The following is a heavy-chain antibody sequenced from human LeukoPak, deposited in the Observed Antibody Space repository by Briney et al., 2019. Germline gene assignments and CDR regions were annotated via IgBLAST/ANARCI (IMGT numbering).Heavy chain of an antibody. J-gene: IGHJ4*02. CDR2: INPSAGST. V-gene: IGHV1-46*04. D-gene: IGHD3-22*01. CDR1: GYRFSSYY. CDR3: ATGSHVRVYDSNPYYGHY. Sequence: RASVKVSCKASGYRFSSYYLIWVRQAPGQGLEWMGIINPSAGSTYYAQKLQGRVTMTRDMSTSTVYMELSSLRSEDTALYYCATGSHVRVYDSNPYYGHYWGQGTLVTVSS.